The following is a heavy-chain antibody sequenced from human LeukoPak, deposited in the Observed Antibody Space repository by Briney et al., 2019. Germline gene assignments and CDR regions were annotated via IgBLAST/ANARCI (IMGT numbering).Heavy chain of an antibody. CDR1: GFTFSSYW. Sequence: PGGSLRLSCAASGFTFSSYWMSWVRQAPGKGLEWVANIKQDGSEKYYVDSVKGRFTISRDNAKNSVYLQMNSLRAEDTAVYYCARDGLDYYDSSGYFDYWGQGTLVTVSS. V-gene: IGHV3-7*01. CDR2: IKQDGSEK. J-gene: IGHJ4*02. D-gene: IGHD3-22*01. CDR3: ARDGLDYYDSSGYFDY.